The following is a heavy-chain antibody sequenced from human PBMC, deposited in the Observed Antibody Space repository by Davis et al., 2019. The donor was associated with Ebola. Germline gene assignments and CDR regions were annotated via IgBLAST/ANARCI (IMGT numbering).Heavy chain of an antibody. Sequence: PGGFLRLSCAASGFTFSTYAMSWVRQAPGGGLEWVSGISASGADIKYADSVRGRFSISRDDSKNTLYLQMDSLRAEDTAVFYCAEGGTNNFLGANWGQGTLVTVSS. CDR1: GFTFSTYA. CDR3: AEGGTNNFLGAN. CDR2: ISASGADI. J-gene: IGHJ4*02. V-gene: IGHV3-23*01. D-gene: IGHD1-1*01.